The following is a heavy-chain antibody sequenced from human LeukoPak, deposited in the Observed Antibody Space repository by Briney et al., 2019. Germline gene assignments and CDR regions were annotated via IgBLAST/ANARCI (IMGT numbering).Heavy chain of an antibody. V-gene: IGHV3-21*01. D-gene: IGHD3-9*01. CDR1: GFTFSSYS. J-gene: IGHJ6*04. CDR3: ARSGRYFALGV. Sequence: PGGSLRLSCAASGFTFSSYSMNWVTQAPGKALEWVSSISSSSSYIYYADSVKGRFTISRDKAKNSLYLQMNSLRAEDTAVYYCARSGRYFALGVWGKGTTVTVSS. CDR2: ISSSSSYI.